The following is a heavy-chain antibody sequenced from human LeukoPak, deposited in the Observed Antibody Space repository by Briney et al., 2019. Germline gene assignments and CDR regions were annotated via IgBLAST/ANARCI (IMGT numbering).Heavy chain of an antibody. CDR1: GGSFSGYY. J-gene: IGHJ2*01. CDR3: ARGLYVVAMIRMGWYFDL. CDR2: INHSGST. Sequence: PSETLSLTCAVYGGSFSGYYWSWIRQPPGKGLEWIGEINHSGSTNYNPSLKSRVTISVDTSKNQFSLKLSSVTAADTAVYYCARGLYVVAMIRMGWYFDLWGRGTLVTVSS. D-gene: IGHD2-15*01. V-gene: IGHV4-34*01.